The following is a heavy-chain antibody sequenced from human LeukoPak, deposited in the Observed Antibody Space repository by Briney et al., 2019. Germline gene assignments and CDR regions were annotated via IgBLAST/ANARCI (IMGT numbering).Heavy chain of an antibody. Sequence: SQTLSLTCTVSGGSISSGGYYWTWIRQHPGKDLESIGYIYYSGSTYYNPSLKSRVTISVDTSKNQFSLRLSSVTAADTAVYYCALGYCGGGSCYAREYFQHWGQGTLVTVSS. CDR3: ALGYCGGGSCYAREYFQH. V-gene: IGHV4-31*03. J-gene: IGHJ1*01. CDR1: GGSISSGGYY. CDR2: IYYSGST. D-gene: IGHD2-15*01.